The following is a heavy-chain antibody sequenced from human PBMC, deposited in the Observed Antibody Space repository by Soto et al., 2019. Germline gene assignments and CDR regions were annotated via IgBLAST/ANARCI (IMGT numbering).Heavy chain of an antibody. D-gene: IGHD2-15*01. CDR2: IFYSGST. J-gene: IGHJ6*02. V-gene: IGHV4-39*01. CDR3: ARHLTYCSAGSCYSDFPYYGMDV. Sequence: ATLYLSCTGSGGSISRGRYYVGWIRQPPGKGLEWIGSIFYSGSTYYNPSLKSRVTISVDTSKNQFSLKLSSVTAADTAVYYCARHLTYCSAGSCYSDFPYYGMDVWGQGTTVT. CDR1: GGSISRGRYY.